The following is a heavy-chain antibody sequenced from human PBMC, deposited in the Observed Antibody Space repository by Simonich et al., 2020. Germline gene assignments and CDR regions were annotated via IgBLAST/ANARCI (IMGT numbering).Heavy chain of an antibody. V-gene: IGHV3-21*01. CDR3: ARWIAVAGTGAYGMDV. Sequence: EVQLVESGGGLVKPGGSLRLSCAASGFTFSSYSMNWVRQAPGKGLGWVSSISSSSSYIYYADALKGRFTSSRDNAKNSLYLQMNSLRAEDTAVYYCARWIAVAGTGAYGMDVWGQGTTVTVSS. CDR1: GFTFSSYS. D-gene: IGHD6-19*01. J-gene: IGHJ6*02. CDR2: ISSSSSYI.